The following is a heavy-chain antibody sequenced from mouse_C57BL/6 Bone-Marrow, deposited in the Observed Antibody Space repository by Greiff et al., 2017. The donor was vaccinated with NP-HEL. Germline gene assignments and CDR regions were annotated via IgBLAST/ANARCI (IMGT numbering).Heavy chain of an antibody. CDR3: ARDHYYGSSYDY. CDR1: GYTFTSYG. Sequence: VKLMESGAELARPGASVKLSCKASGYTFTSYGISWVKQRTGQGLEWIGEIYPRSGNTYYNEKFKGKATLTADKSSSTAYMELRSLTSEDSAVYFCARDHYYGSSYDYWGQGTTLTVSS. J-gene: IGHJ2*01. D-gene: IGHD1-1*01. CDR2: IYPRSGNT. V-gene: IGHV1-81*01.